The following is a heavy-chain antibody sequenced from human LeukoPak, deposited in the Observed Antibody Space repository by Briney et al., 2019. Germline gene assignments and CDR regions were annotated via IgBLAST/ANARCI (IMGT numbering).Heavy chain of an antibody. V-gene: IGHV3-48*01. CDR1: GFTFSSCS. D-gene: IGHD2-2*02. CDR2: ITSSSSSI. CDR3: AKISIFSYTGDL. J-gene: IGHJ5*02. Sequence: GGSLRLSCAASGFTFSSCSMIWVRQAPGKGLEWVSYITSSSSSIYYADSVKGRFTISRDNAKNSLYLQMNSLRAEDTAVYYCAKISIFSYTGDLWGQGTLVTVSS.